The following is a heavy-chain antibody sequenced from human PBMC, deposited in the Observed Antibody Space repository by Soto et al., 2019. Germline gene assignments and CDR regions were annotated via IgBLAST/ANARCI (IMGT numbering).Heavy chain of an antibody. V-gene: IGHV3-74*01. Sequence: EVQLVESGGGVVQPGGSLRLSCAASGVTFSSDWMNWVRQAPWKGLEWVSRINSDGSSTSYADSVKGRFTISRDNAKNKLSLQRNRLRAEDTAVYYCARDLELGPFDYLGQGTLVTVSS. J-gene: IGHJ4*02. D-gene: IGHD3-10*01. CDR3: ARDLELGPFDY. CDR2: INSDGSST. CDR1: GVTFSSDW.